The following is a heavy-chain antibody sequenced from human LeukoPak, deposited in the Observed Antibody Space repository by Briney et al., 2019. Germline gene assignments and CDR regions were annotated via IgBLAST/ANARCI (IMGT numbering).Heavy chain of an antibody. D-gene: IGHD1-26*01. V-gene: IGHV3-21*01. CDR3: ARDQVGATVGGDY. J-gene: IGHJ4*02. CDR1: AFTFSSYS. Sequence: PGGSLRLSCAASAFTFSSYSMNWVRQAPGKGLEWVSSISSSSSYIYYADSVKGRFTISRDNAKNSLYLQMNSLRAEDTAVYYCARDQVGATVGGDYWGQGTLVTVSS. CDR2: ISSSSSYI.